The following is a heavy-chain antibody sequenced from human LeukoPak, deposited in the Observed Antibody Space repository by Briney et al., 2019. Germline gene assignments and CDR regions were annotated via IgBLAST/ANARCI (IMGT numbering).Heavy chain of an antibody. J-gene: IGHJ3*02. V-gene: IGHV3-53*01. CDR1: GFPFSSYW. Sequence: GGSLRLSCAASGFPFSSYWIHWVRQAPGKGLEWVSVIYSGGSTYYADSVKGRFTISRDNSKNTLYLQMNSLRAEDTAVYYCARDLLRDILIWGQGTMVTASS. CDR3: ARDLLRDILI. D-gene: IGHD2-15*01. CDR2: IYSGGST.